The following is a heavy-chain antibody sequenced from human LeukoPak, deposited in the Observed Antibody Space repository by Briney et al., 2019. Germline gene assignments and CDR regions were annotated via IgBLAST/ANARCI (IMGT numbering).Heavy chain of an antibody. V-gene: IGHV3-21*01. CDR2: ISSSSSYI. CDR1: GFTFSSYS. CDR3: AREDQGIVVVPAAPSAVDV. D-gene: IGHD2-2*01. J-gene: IGHJ6*04. Sequence: PGGSLTLSCAASGFTFSSYSMNWVRQAPGKGLEWVSSISSSSSYIYYADSVKGRFTISRDNAKNSLYLQMNSLRAEDTAVYYCAREDQGIVVVPAAPSAVDVWGKGTTVTVSS.